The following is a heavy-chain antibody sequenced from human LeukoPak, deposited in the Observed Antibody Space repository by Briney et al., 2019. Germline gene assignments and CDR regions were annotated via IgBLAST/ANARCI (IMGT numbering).Heavy chain of an antibody. Sequence: PSETLFLTCTVSGGSITGYYWSWIRQPPGKGLGWIGYISYSGSIKYNPSLNSRVTISVDTSKNHFSLKVRSVTAADTAVYYCARHLYPEYGSTFYTGAFFDYWGQGTLVTVSS. D-gene: IGHD6-6*01. CDR1: GGSITGYY. V-gene: IGHV4-59*08. CDR2: ISYSGSI. CDR3: ARHLYPEYGSTFYTGAFFDY. J-gene: IGHJ4*02.